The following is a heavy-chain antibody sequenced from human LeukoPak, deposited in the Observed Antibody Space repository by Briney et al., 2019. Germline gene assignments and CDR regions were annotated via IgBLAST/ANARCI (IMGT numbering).Heavy chain of an antibody. CDR2: IIPIFGTA. CDR1: GGTFSSYA. J-gene: IGHJ4*02. CDR3: AGGYYGSGSLDY. D-gene: IGHD3-10*01. Sequence: SVKVSCKASGGTFSSYAISWVRQAPGQGLGWMGGIIPIFGTANYAQKFQGRVTITADESTSTAYMELSSLRSEDTAVYYCAGGYYGSGSLDYWGQGTLVTVSS. V-gene: IGHV1-69*01.